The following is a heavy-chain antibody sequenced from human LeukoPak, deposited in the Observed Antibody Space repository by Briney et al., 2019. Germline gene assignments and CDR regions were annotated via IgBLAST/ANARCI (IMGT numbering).Heavy chain of an antibody. Sequence: SETLSLTCTVSVGSISSYYWSWVRQPAGKGLEWIGRIYTSGSTNYNPSLKSRVTMSVDTSKNQFSLKLSSVTAADTAVYYCARGTSIFGPNWFDPRGQGTLVTVSS. CDR1: VGSISSYY. CDR2: IYTSGST. V-gene: IGHV4-4*07. J-gene: IGHJ5*02. CDR3: ARGTSIFGPNWFDP. D-gene: IGHD3-3*01.